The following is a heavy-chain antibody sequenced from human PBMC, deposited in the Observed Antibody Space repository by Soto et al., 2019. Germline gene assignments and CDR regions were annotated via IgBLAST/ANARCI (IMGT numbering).Heavy chain of an antibody. D-gene: IGHD2-15*01. V-gene: IGHV3-30*18. CDR3: AKGVVVATTYSQH. J-gene: IGHJ1*01. CDR1: GFTFSSYG. CDR2: ISYDGSDK. Sequence: QVQLVESGGGVVQPGRSLRLSCAASGFTFSSYGMHWVRQAPGKGLEWVAVISYDGSDKYYAVSVKGRFTISRDKSNNTLYLQMDSLRAEDTAVYYCAKGVVVATTYSQHWGQGTLDTVSS.